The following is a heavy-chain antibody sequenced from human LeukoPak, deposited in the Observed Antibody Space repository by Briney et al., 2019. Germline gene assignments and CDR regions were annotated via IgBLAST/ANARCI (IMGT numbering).Heavy chain of an antibody. CDR3: ARSYSSSSYFDY. V-gene: IGHV4-4*09. CDR1: GGSISRYY. Sequence: PSETLSLTCTVSGGSISRYYWSWIRQPPGKGLEWIGYIYTSGSTNYNPSLKSRVTISVDTSKNQFSLKLSSVTAADTAVYYCARSYSSSSYFDYWGQGTLVTVSS. D-gene: IGHD6-6*01. CDR2: IYTSGST. J-gene: IGHJ4*02.